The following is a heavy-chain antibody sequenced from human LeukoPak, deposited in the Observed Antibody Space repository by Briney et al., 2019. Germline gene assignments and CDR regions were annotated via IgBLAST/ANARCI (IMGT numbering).Heavy chain of an antibody. CDR3: ARHTYSIYYFDC. CDR2: VSYSATT. D-gene: IGHD5-18*01. V-gene: IGHV4-39*01. CDR1: GDSISSSSYF. Sequence: KPSETLSLTCTVSGDSISSSSYFWGVIRQPPGKGLEWIASVSYSATTSYNPSPKSRVTISLDTSKNQFSLQLSSVTAADTAVYYCARHTYSIYYFDCWGPGTLVTVSS. J-gene: IGHJ4*02.